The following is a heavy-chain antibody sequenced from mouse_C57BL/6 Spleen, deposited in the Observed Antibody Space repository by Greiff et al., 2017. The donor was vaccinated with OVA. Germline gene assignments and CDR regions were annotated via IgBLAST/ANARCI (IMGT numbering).Heavy chain of an antibody. CDR3: APFITTVAEEYFDV. J-gene: IGHJ1*03. V-gene: IGHV1-64*01. D-gene: IGHD1-1*01. Sequence: QVQLQQPGAELVKPGASVKLSCKASGYTFTSYWMHWVKQRPGQGLEWIGMIHPNSGSTNYNEKFKSKATLTVDKSSSTAYMQLSSLTSEDSAVYYCAPFITTVAEEYFDVWGTGTTVTVSS. CDR1: GYTFTSYW. CDR2: IHPNSGST.